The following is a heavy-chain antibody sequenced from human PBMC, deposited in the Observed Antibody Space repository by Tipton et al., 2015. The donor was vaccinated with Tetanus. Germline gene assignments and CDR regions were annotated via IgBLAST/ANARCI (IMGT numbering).Heavy chain of an antibody. V-gene: IGHV4-31*03. Sequence: TLSLTCSVSGGSISTTGAYWTWLRQRPGKGLEWIGYVYYSGSAYYNPSLKSRLTISVGSSKNEFSLTLTSVTAADTAVYYCARDGENEGAFDVWGQGTRVSVSS. CDR3: ARDGENEGAFDV. CDR2: VYYSGSA. CDR1: GGSISTTGAY. D-gene: IGHD1-1*01. J-gene: IGHJ3*01.